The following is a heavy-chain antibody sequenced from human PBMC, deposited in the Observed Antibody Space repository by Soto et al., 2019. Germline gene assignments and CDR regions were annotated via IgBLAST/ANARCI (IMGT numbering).Heavy chain of an antibody. V-gene: IGHV3-74*01. CDR1: GFSISTSW. CDR3: ARGPFYSSSWLDY. D-gene: IGHD6-13*01. CDR2: INNDASNT. J-gene: IGHJ4*02. Sequence: GGSLRLSCAASGFSISTSWMHWVRQGPGKELVWVSRINNDASNTHFADSVKGRFTISRDNAKNTLYLQMDNLRAEDTAVYYCARGPFYSSSWLDYWGQGTQVTVSS.